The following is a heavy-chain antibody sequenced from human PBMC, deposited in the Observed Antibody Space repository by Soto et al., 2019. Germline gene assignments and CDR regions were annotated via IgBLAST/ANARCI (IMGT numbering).Heavy chain of an antibody. CDR2: IYYSGST. CDR3: ARVWTPRDNWNDEYYYYMDV. J-gene: IGHJ6*03. V-gene: IGHV4-59*01. Sequence: SETLSLTCTVSGGSISSYYWSWIRQPPGKGLEWIGYIYYSGSTDYNPSLKSRVTISVDTSKNQFSLKLSSVTAADTAVYYCARVWTPRDNWNDEYYYYMDVWGKGTTVTVSS. D-gene: IGHD1-1*01. CDR1: GGSISSYY.